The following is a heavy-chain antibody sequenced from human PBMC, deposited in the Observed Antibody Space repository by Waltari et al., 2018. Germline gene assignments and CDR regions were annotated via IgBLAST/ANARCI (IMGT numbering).Heavy chain of an antibody. Sequence: QVQLVQSGAEVKKPGASVKVSCNASGYTFPDSVIDWVRHAPGQGLEWMGRINPKSGATTYPQKLQGRITMTRDTSIGTAYMELGSVTSDDTALYYCARHIDSIRSAWGQGTLVTVSS. CDR1: GYTFPDSV. CDR3: ARHIDSIRSA. CDR2: INPKSGAT. D-gene: IGHD2-21*01. V-gene: IGHV1-2*06. J-gene: IGHJ5*02.